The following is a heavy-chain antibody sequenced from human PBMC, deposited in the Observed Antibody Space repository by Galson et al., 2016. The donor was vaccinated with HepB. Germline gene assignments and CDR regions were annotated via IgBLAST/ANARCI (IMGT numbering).Heavy chain of an antibody. D-gene: IGHD3-10*01. Sequence: SLRLSCAASGFTFSNFAMTWVRQAPGKGLEWISGISGKGDSTYYADSVKGRFTVSRDNSKNTLHLHMNSLRVDDRAVYYCANLGSGSFRWYFYGMEVWGKGTTVTVPS. J-gene: IGHJ6*04. CDR1: GFTFSNFA. CDR3: ANLGSGSFRWYFYGMEV. V-gene: IGHV3-23*01. CDR2: ISGKGDST.